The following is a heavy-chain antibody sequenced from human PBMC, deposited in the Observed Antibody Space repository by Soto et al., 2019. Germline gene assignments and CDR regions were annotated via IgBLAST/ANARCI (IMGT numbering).Heavy chain of an antibody. CDR3: ARVCTLSVAAPGY. CDR1: GFTFSTYT. D-gene: IGHD6-19*01. CDR2: LSSSESNA. J-gene: IGHJ4*02. V-gene: IGHV3-30-3*01. Sequence: QVELVESGGGVVQPGRSLRLSCAASGFTFSTYTMHWVRQAPGKGLEWVAALSSSESNADYADSVKGRFTISRDNSKNTLFLQLNRLRPPDTAVSYSARVCTLSVAAPGYWGQGPLVTVSS.